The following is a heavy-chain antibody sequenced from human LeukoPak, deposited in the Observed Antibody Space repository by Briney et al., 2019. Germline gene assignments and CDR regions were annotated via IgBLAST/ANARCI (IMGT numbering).Heavy chain of an antibody. CDR3: AAYYDSSGYDAFDI. J-gene: IGHJ3*02. CDR1: GFTFSNYW. D-gene: IGHD3-22*01. V-gene: IGHV3-7*03. Sequence: GGSLRLSCAVSGFTFSNYWMSWVRQAPGKGLEWVANIKQDGSEKYYVDSVKGRFTISRDNAKNSLYLQMNSLRAEDTAVYYCAAYYDSSGYDAFDIWGQGTMVTVSS. CDR2: IKQDGSEK.